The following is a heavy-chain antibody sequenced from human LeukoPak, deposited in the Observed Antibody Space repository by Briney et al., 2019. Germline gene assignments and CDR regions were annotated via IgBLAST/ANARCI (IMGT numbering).Heavy chain of an antibody. Sequence: ASVKVSCKASGYTFTSYDINWVRQATGQGLEWMGWMNPNSGNTGYAQKFQGRVTMTRNTSISTAYMELSSLRSEDTAVYYCARGRNYYDSSGYYYSYHYYMDVWGKGTTVTISS. CDR3: ARGRNYYDSSGYYYSYHYYMDV. J-gene: IGHJ6*03. CDR2: MNPNSGNT. D-gene: IGHD3-22*01. CDR1: GYTFTSYD. V-gene: IGHV1-8*01.